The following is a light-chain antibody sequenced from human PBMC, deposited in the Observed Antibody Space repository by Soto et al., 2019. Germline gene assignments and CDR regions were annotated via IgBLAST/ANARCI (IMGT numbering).Light chain of an antibody. Sequence: EIVLTQSPATLSVSPGERATLSCRASQSVSSYLAWYQQKPGQAPRLLIYDASNRATGIPARFSGSGSETEFTLTISSLEPEDFAVYYCQHRSNWPPITFGQGTRLEIK. J-gene: IGKJ5*01. V-gene: IGKV3-11*01. CDR1: QSVSSY. CDR3: QHRSNWPPIT. CDR2: DAS.